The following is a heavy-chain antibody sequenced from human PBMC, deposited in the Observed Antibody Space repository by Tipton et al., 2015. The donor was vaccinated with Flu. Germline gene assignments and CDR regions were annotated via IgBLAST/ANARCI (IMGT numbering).Heavy chain of an antibody. V-gene: IGHV3-48*03. CDR2: INRGGSST. CDR3: VRDEPGLAGGDY. CDR1: GFTFRTYE. J-gene: IGHJ4*02. Sequence: SLRLSCVASGFTFRTYEMNWVRQAPGKGLEWLSFINRGGSSTYYADSVKGRFTISRDDAKNSVFLQMNSLRVEDTAIYYCVRDEPGLAGGDYWGQGTLVTVSS. D-gene: IGHD2-8*02.